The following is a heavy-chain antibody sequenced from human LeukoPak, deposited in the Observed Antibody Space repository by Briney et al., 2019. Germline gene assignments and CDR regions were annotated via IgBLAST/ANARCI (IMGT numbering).Heavy chain of an antibody. CDR3: ARATFYYGSGSYGRVDY. V-gene: IGHV4-39*06. Sequence: PSETLSLTCTVSGGSISSSSYYWGWIRQPPGKGLEWIGSIYYSGSTYYNPSLKSRVIISVDTSKNQFPLKLSSVTAADTAVYYCARATFYYGSGSYGRVDYWGQGTLVTVSS. CDR1: GGSISSSSYY. CDR2: IYYSGST. J-gene: IGHJ4*02. D-gene: IGHD3-10*01.